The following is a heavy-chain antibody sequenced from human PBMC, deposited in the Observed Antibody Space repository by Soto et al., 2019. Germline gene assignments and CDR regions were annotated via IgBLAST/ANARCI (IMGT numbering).Heavy chain of an antibody. CDR1: GFTFSSYA. V-gene: IGHV3-30-3*01. CDR3: ARDPPIVVVVAATPYFDY. Sequence: SGGGVVQPGRSLRLSCAASGFTFSSYAMHWVRQAPGKGLEWVAVISYDGSNKYYADSVKGRFTISRDNSKNTLYLQMNSLRAEDTAVYYCARDPPIVVVVAATPYFDYWGQGTLVTVSS. CDR2: ISYDGSNK. J-gene: IGHJ4*02. D-gene: IGHD2-15*01.